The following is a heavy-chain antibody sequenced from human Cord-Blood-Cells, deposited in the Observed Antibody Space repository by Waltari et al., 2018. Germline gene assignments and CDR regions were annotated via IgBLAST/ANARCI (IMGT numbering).Heavy chain of an antibody. CDR1: GGSISSYY. V-gene: IGHV4-4*07. D-gene: IGHD3-22*01. CDR2: IYTSGST. J-gene: IGHJ6*02. CDR3: ARDRRYYDSSGYYYNYGMDV. Sequence: QVQLQESGPGLVKPSETLSLTCTVSGGSISSYYWSWIRQPAGKGLEWIGRIYTSGSTNYNPSLKSRVTMSVDTSKNQFSLKLSSVTAADTAVYYCARDRRYYDSSGYYYNYGMDVWGQGTTVTVSS.